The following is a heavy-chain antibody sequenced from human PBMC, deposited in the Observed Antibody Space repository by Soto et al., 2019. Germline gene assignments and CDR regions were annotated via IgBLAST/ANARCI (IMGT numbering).Heavy chain of an antibody. CDR3: ARDGTAAAGPHDY. V-gene: IGHV1-3*01. Sequence: ASVKVSCKASGYTFTSYAMHWVRQAPGQRLEWMGWINAGNGNTKYSQKFQGRVTITRDTSASTAYMELSSLRSEDTAVYYCARDGTAAAGPHDYWGQGTLVTVSS. CDR1: GYTFTSYA. D-gene: IGHD6-13*01. CDR2: INAGNGNT. J-gene: IGHJ4*02.